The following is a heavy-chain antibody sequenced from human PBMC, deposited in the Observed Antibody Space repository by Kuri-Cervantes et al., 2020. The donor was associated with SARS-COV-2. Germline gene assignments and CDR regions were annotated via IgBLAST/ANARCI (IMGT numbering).Heavy chain of an antibody. J-gene: IGHJ4*02. CDR2: ISSNGGST. CDR3: ARGRDDYGLG. D-gene: IGHD4-17*01. V-gene: IGHV3-64*02. Sequence: GESLKISCAASGFTFSSYAMHWVRQAPGKGLEYVSAISSNGGSTYYADSVKGRFTISRDNSKNTLYLQMGSLRAEDMAVYYCARGRDDYGLGWGQGTLVTVSS. CDR1: GFTFSSYA.